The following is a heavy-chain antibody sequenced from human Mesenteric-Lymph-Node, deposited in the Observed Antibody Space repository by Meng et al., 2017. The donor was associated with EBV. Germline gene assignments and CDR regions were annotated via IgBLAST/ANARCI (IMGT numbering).Heavy chain of an antibody. Sequence: LESGGGLVQSLGSLRLSCVSFGFIFANCSMSWVGQAPGKGLEWVSTTSGGGDITYYADSVKGRFTISRDNSKNTLFLQMNSLKAEDTAVYYCANESLPWGQGTLVTVSS. CDR1: GFIFANCS. J-gene: IGHJ5*02. CDR2: TSGGGDIT. V-gene: IGHV3-23*01. CDR3: ANESLP.